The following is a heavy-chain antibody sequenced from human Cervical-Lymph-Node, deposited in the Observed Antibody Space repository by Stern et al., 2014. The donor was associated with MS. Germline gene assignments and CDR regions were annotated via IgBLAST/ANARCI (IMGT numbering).Heavy chain of an antibody. CDR2: IYYSGNT. CDR3: ARDSYAGPAGDSFDI. J-gene: IGHJ3*02. Sequence: VQLEESGPGLVKPSQTLSLTCAVYGGSISSGPYYWSWIRQRPGQGLEWLGYIYYSGNTYYNPSLEGRLTLSVDMSENHFSLRLTSVSAADTAMYYCARDSYAGPAGDSFDIWGHGTMVTVSA. CDR1: GGSISSGPYY. V-gene: IGHV4-31*11. D-gene: IGHD3-16*01.